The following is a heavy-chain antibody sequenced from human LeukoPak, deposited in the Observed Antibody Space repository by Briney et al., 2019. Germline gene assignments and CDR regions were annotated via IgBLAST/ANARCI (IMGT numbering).Heavy chain of an antibody. V-gene: IGHV3-30*03. CDR3: ARPLGYYYYYYGMDV. D-gene: IGHD2-15*01. J-gene: IGHJ6*02. CDR1: GFTFSSYS. CDR2: ISYDGSNK. Sequence: GGSLRLSCVASGFTFSSYSMNWVRQAPGKGLEWVAVISYDGSNKYYADSVKGRFTISRDNSKNTLYLQMNSLRAEDTAVYYCARPLGYYYYYYGMDVWGQGTTVTVSS.